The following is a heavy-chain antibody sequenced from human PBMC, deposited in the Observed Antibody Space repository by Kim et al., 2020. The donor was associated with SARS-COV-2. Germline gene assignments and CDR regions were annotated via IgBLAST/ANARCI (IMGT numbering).Heavy chain of an antibody. D-gene: IGHD1-1*01. CDR3: ARWEPYYYYYGMDV. V-gene: IGHV1-3*01. J-gene: IGHJ6*02. Sequence: ASVKVSCKASGYTFTSYAMHWVRQAPGQRLEWMGWINAGNGNTKYSQKFQGRVTITRDTSASTAYMELSSLRSEDTAVYYCARWEPYYYYYGMDVWGQGTTVTVSS. CDR1: GYTFTSYA. CDR2: INAGNGNT.